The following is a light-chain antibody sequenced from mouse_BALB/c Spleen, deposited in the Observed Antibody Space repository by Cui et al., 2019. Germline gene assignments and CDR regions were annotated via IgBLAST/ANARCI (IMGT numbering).Light chain of an antibody. J-gene: IGKJ4*01. V-gene: IGKV4-63*01. CDR1: SSVSY. CDR3: FQGSGYPFT. CDR2: DTS. Sequence: ENVPTQSPAIMSASPGEKVTMTCSASSSVSYMHWYQQKSSTSPKLWIYDTSKLASGVPGRFSGSGSGNSYSLTISSMEAEDVATYYCFQGSGYPFTFGSGTKLEIK.